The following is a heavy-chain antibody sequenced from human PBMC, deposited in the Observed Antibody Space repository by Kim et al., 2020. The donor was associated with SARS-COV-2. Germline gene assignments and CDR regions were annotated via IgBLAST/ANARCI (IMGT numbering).Heavy chain of an antibody. CDR1: GYSFTSYW. Sequence: GESLKISCKGSGYSFTSYWIGWVRQMPGKGLEWMGIIYPGDSNTRYSPSFQGQVTISVDKSISTAYLQWSSLKASDTAMYYCARNRNYYDSSGYYYYPFDYWGQGTLVTVSS. CDR2: IYPGDSNT. J-gene: IGHJ4*02. V-gene: IGHV5-51*01. CDR3: ARNRNYYDSSGYYYYPFDY. D-gene: IGHD3-22*01.